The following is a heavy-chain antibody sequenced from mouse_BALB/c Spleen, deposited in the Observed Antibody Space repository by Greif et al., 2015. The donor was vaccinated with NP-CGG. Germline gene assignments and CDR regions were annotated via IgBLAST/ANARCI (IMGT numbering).Heavy chain of an antibody. J-gene: IGHJ4*01. V-gene: IGHV14-3*02. CDR3: ARSGLRRGNAMDY. CDR1: GFNIKDTY. CDR2: IDPANGNT. Sequence: VQLQQSGAELVKPGASVKLSCTASGFNIKDTYMHWVKQRPEQGLEWIGRIDPANGNTKYDPKSQGKATITADTSSNTAYLQLSSLTSEDTAVYYCARSGLRRGNAMDYWGQGTSVTVSS. D-gene: IGHD2-2*01.